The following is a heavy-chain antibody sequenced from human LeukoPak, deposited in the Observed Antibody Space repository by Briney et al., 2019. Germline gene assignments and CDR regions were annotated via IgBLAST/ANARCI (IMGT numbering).Heavy chain of an antibody. CDR1: GFTFSSYA. J-gene: IGHJ3*02. V-gene: IGHV3-23*01. CDR2: ISGSGGST. D-gene: IGHD3-22*01. CDR3: AKGVVVIQDAFDI. Sequence: GGSLRLSCAASGFTFSSYAMSWVRQAPGKGLEWVSAISGSGGSTYYTDSVKGRFTISRDNPKNTLYLQMNSLRAEDTAVYYCAKGVVVIQDAFDIWGQGTMVTVSS.